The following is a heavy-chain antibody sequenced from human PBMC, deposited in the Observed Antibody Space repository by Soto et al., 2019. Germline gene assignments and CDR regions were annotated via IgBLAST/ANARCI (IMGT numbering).Heavy chain of an antibody. CDR2: LNEDGTTT. CDR3: VRDYYGPGPY. CDR1: GFSLSGYW. Sequence: DVQVVESGGALVQPGGSLRLSCVVSGFSLSGYWMSWVRQAPGKGLEWVANLNEDGTTTYYVDSVKGRFTISRDNAKNSLYLEMNSLRVEDTAVYYCVRDYYGPGPYWGQGTLVTVSS. V-gene: IGHV3-7*04. D-gene: IGHD3-10*01. J-gene: IGHJ4*01.